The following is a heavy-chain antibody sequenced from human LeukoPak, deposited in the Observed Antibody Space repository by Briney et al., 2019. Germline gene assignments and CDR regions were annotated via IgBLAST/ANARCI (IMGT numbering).Heavy chain of an antibody. V-gene: IGHV1-69*05. D-gene: IGHD2-2*01. J-gene: IGHJ2*01. CDR3: ARRVVVPAAPYWYFDL. CDR1: GXXNXYA. CDR2: IIPIFGTA. Sequence: GXXNXYAISXVRQAPGQGLEWMGGIIPIFGTANYAQKFQGRVTITTDESTSTACMELSSLRSEDTAVYYCARRVVVPAAPYWYFDLWGRGTLVTVSS.